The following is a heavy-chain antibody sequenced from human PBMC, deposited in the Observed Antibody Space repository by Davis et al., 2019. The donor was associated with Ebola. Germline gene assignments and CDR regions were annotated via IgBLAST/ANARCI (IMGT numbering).Heavy chain of an antibody. Sequence: GESLKISCAASGFTFSSYSMNWVRQAPGKGLEWVSSISSSSSYLYYADSVKGRFTISRDNAKNSLYLQMNSLRAEDTAVYYCARDGPYNWNSDAFDIWGQGTMVTVSS. D-gene: IGHD1-7*01. J-gene: IGHJ3*02. CDR1: GFTFSSYS. CDR3: ARDGPYNWNSDAFDI. V-gene: IGHV3-21*01. CDR2: ISSSSSYL.